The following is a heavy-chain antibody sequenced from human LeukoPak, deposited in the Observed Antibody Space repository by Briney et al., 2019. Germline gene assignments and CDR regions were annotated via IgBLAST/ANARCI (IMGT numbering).Heavy chain of an antibody. J-gene: IGHJ4*02. CDR2: IYYSGST. D-gene: IGHD4-17*01. CDR1: GGSVSSGSYY. Sequence: PSETLSLTCTVSGGSVSSGSYYWSWIRQPPGKRLEWIGYIYYSGSTNYNPSLKSRVTISVDTSKNQFSLKLSSVTAADTAVYYCAREPVTTFYYFDYWGQGTLVTVSS. CDR3: AREPVTTFYYFDY. V-gene: IGHV4-61*01.